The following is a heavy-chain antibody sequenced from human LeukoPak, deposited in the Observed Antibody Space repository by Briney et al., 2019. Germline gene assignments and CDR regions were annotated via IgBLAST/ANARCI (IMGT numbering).Heavy chain of an antibody. Sequence: GGSLRLSCAASGFTFDDYAMHWVRQAPGKGLEWVSLISWDGGSTYYADSVKGRFTISRDNSKNSPYLQMNSLRAEDTALYYCAKGEAGMVVTFFDYWGQGTLVTVSS. CDR1: GFTFDDYA. D-gene: IGHD2-21*02. J-gene: IGHJ4*02. CDR3: AKGEAGMVVTFFDY. V-gene: IGHV3-43D*03. CDR2: ISWDGGST.